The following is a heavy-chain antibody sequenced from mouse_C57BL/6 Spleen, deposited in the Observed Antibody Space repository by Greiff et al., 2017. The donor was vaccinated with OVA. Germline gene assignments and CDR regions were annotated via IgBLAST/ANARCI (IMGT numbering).Heavy chain of an antibody. CDR3: ARLGLINDYVSSYD. J-gene: IGHJ1*01. CDR1: GYTFTSYW. D-gene: IGHD1-1*01. Sequence: VQLQQSGAELVKPGASVKMSCKASGYTFTSYWITWVKQRPGQGLEWIGDIYPGSGSTNYNEKFKSKATLTVDTSSSTAYMQLSSLTSEDSAVDYCARLGLINDYVSSYDWGQGTTVTVSS. V-gene: IGHV1-55*01. CDR2: IYPGSGST.